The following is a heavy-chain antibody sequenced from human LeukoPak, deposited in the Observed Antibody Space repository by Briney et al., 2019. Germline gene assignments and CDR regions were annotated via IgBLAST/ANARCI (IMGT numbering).Heavy chain of an antibody. CDR2: ISAYNGNI. CDR3: ARGRYCSSTSCSPSFYFDF. J-gene: IGHJ4*02. Sequence: ASVKVSCKASGYTFTNYDIRWVRQAPGQGLEWMGWISAYNGNINYAQNFQGRVTMTTDTSTSTAYMELRSLRSDDTAVYYCARGRYCSSTSCSPSFYFDFWGQGTLVTVSS. CDR1: GYTFTNYD. D-gene: IGHD2-2*01. V-gene: IGHV1-18*01.